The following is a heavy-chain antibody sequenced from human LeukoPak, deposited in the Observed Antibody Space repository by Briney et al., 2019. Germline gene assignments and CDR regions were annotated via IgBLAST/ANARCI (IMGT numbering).Heavy chain of an antibody. CDR1: GYSFTSYW. CDR3: ARRRDGYNYAFDI. CDR2: IYPRDSDT. J-gene: IGHJ3*02. Sequence: GESLKISCKGSGYSFTSYWIGWVRQMPGKGLEWMGIIYPRDSDTRYSPSFQGQVTISADKSLTTAYLQWSSLKASDTAMYYCARRRDGYNYAFDIWGQGTMVTVSS. D-gene: IGHD5-24*01. V-gene: IGHV5-51*01.